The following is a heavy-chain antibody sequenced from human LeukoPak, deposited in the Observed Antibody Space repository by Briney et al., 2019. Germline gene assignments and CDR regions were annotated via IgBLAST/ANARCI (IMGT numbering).Heavy chain of an antibody. J-gene: IGHJ4*02. CDR3: TNIKDDY. V-gene: IGHV3-74*01. CDR1: GFTFSSYW. CDR2: IKSDGSST. Sequence: AGGSLRLSCVASGFTFSSYWMHWVRQAPGKGLVWVSRIKSDGSSTSYAGSVKGRFTISRDNVKNTLYLQMNSLRGEDTAVYYCTNIKDDYWGQGTLVTVSS.